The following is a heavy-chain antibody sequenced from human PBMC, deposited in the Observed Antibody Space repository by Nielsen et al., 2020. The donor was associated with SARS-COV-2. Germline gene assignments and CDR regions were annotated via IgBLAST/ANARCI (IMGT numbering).Heavy chain of an antibody. J-gene: IGHJ5*02. Sequence: ASMKVSCKASGYTFTGYYMHWVRQAPGQGLEWMGWINPNSGGTNYAQKFQGRVTMTRDTSISTAYMELSRLRSDDTAVYYCARWGGGSYFATEYNWFDPWGQGTLVTVSS. CDR3: ARWGGGSYFATEYNWFDP. V-gene: IGHV1-2*02. CDR1: GYTFTGYY. CDR2: INPNSGGT. D-gene: IGHD1-26*01.